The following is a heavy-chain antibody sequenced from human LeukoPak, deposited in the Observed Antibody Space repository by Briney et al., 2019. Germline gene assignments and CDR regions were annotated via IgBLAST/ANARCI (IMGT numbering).Heavy chain of an antibody. V-gene: IGHV4-34*01. J-gene: IGHJ4*02. CDR1: GGSFSGYY. CDR3: ATRGVYGGKRFDY. Sequence: SETLSPTCAVYGGSFSGYYWSWIRQPPGKGLEWIGEINHSGSTNYNPSLKSRVTISVDTSKNQFSLKLSSVTAADTAVYYCATRGVYGGKRFDYWGQGTLVTVSS. D-gene: IGHD4-23*01. CDR2: INHSGST.